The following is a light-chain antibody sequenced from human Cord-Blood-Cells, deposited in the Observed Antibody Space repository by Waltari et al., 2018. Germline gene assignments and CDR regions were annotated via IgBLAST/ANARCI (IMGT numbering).Light chain of an antibody. J-gene: IGKJ4*01. CDR1: QSVSSSY. V-gene: IGKV3-20*01. CDR3: QQYGSSRVT. CDR2: GAS. Sequence: EIVLTQSPGTLSLSPGERATLSCRASQSVSSSYLAWYQQNPGQAPRRLIYGASSRATGIPDRFSGSGSGTDFTLTISRLEPEDFAVYYCQQYGSSRVTFGGGTKVEIK.